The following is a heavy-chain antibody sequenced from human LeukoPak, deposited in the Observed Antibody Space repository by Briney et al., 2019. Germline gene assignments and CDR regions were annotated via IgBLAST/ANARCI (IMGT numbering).Heavy chain of an antibody. Sequence: GGSLRLPCAASGFTFSSYSMNWVRQAPGKGLEWVSSISSSSSYIYYADSVKGRFTISRDNAKNSLYLQMNSLRAEDTAVYYCARDLEYCSGGSCYDWFDTWGQGTLVTVS. CDR2: ISSSSSYI. D-gene: IGHD2-15*01. CDR3: ARDLEYCSGGSCYDWFDT. J-gene: IGHJ5*02. V-gene: IGHV3-21*01. CDR1: GFTFSSYS.